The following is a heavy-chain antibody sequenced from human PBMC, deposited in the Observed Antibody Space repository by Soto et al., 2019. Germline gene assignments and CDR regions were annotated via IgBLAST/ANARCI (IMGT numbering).Heavy chain of an antibody. Sequence: SVKVSCKASGGTFSSYAISWVRQAPGQGLEWMGGIIPIFGTANYAQKFQGRVTITADESTSTAYMELSSLRSEDTAVYYCARDRRHYYDSSGYYRPFDAFDIWGQGTMVTVSS. J-gene: IGHJ3*02. D-gene: IGHD3-22*01. CDR1: GGTFSSYA. V-gene: IGHV1-69*13. CDR3: ARDRRHYYDSSGYYRPFDAFDI. CDR2: IIPIFGTA.